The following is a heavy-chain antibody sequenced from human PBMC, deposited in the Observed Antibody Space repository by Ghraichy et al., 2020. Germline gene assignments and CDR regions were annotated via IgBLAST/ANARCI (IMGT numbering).Heavy chain of an antibody. CDR3: ARLGSSGYSSYDAFDI. D-gene: IGHD3-22*01. CDR1: GFTFSSYS. V-gene: IGHV3-48*02. J-gene: IGHJ3*02. Sequence: GESLNISCAASGFTFSSYSMNWVRQAPGKGLEWVSYISSSSSTIYYADSVKGRFTISRDNAKNSLYLQMNSLRDEDTAVYYCARLGSSGYSSYDAFDIWGQGTMVTVSS. CDR2: ISSSSSTI.